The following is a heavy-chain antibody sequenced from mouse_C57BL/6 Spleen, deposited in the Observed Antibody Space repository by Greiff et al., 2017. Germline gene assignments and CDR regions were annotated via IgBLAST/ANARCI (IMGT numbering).Heavy chain of an antibody. CDR2: IDPETGGT. Sequence: VQLQASGAELVRPGASVTLSCKASGYTFTDYEMHWVKQTPVHGLEWIGAIDPETGGTAYNQKFKGKAILTADKSSSTAYMELRSLTSEDSAVYYCTSYGNFYAMDYWGQGTSVTVSS. CDR3: TSYGNFYAMDY. J-gene: IGHJ4*01. CDR1: GYTFTDYE. V-gene: IGHV1-15*01. D-gene: IGHD2-1*01.